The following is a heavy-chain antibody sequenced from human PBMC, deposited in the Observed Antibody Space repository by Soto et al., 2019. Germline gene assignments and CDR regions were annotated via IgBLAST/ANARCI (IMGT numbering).Heavy chain of an antibody. D-gene: IGHD3-10*01. Sequence: PVGSLRLSCAASGFTFSSYAMSWVRQAPGKGLEWVSAISGSGGSTYYADSVKGRFTISRDNSKNTLYLQMNSLRAEDTAVYYCANSYGSGSYFDYWGQGTLVTVSS. CDR3: ANSYGSGSYFDY. CDR2: ISGSGGST. J-gene: IGHJ4*02. CDR1: GFTFSSYA. V-gene: IGHV3-23*01.